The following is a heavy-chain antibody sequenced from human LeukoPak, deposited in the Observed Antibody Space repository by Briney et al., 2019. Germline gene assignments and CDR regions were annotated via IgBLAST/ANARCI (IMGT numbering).Heavy chain of an antibody. CDR1: GFTFSSYG. V-gene: IGHV3-23*01. Sequence: GGSLRLSCAASGFTFSSYGMSWVRQAPGKGLEWVSAITATSSSIHDADSVQGRLTISRDNSKNTLYLQMNSLRGEDTAVYYCARAAAETGSFRDNWFDPWGQGTLVTVSS. J-gene: IGHJ5*02. CDR2: ITATSSSI. D-gene: IGHD3-9*01. CDR3: ARAAAETGSFRDNWFDP.